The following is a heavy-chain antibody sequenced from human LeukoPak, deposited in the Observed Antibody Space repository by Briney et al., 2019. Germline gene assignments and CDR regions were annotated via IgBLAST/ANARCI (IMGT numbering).Heavy chain of an antibody. CDR2: IYPGDSDT. CDR3: ARLAAVVVPAAHPEYFQH. V-gene: IGHV5-51*01. J-gene: IGHJ1*01. CDR1: GYSFTSYW. D-gene: IGHD2-2*01. Sequence: GESLKISCKGSGYSFTSYWIGWVRQMPGKGLEWMGIIYPGDSDTRYSPSFQGQVTISADKSSSTAYLQGSSLKASDTAMYYCARLAAVVVPAAHPEYFQHWGQGTLVTVSS.